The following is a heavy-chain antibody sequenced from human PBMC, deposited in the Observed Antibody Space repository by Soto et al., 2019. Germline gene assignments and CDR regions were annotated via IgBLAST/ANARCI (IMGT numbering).Heavy chain of an antibody. J-gene: IGHJ4*02. CDR2: ISPYSGKT. Sequence: QIQLVQSGTEVRKPGASAKVSCKASGYTFTNNDVCWVRLTPGQGLEWMGWISPYSGKTNYARKFQGRVTMTTDTSTSTAYMEVRSLTSDDTAVYYCAREGLLLLPDYWGQGTLVTVSS. V-gene: IGHV1-18*01. CDR3: AREGLLLLPDY. CDR1: GYTFTNND. D-gene: IGHD3-22*01.